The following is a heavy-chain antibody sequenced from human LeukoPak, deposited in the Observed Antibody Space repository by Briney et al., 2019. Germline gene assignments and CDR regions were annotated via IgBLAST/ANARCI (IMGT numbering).Heavy chain of an antibody. CDR3: ARERPGRAVALEY. J-gene: IGHJ4*02. D-gene: IGHD3-10*01. V-gene: IGHV3-7*01. CDR1: GFTFSSYW. Sequence: GGSLRLSCAASGFTFSSYWMSWVRQAPGKGLEWVANIKEDGSQKYYVDSVKGRFTISRDNAKNSLFLQMNSLRAEDTAVYYCARERPGRAVALEYWGQGTLVTVSS. CDR2: IKEDGSQK.